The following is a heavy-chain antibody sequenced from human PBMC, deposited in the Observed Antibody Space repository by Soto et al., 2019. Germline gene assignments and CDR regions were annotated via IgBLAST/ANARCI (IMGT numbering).Heavy chain of an antibody. CDR1: GYTFTSYG. J-gene: IGHJ4*02. V-gene: IGHV1-18*01. Sequence: ASVKVSCKASGYTFTSYGISWVRQAPGQGLEWMGWISAYNGNTNYAQKLQGRVAMTTDTSTSTAYMELRSLRSDDTAVYYCASSVGGYSGYDRGGYFDYWGQGTLVTVSS. D-gene: IGHD5-12*01. CDR3: ASSVGGYSGYDRGGYFDY. CDR2: ISAYNGNT.